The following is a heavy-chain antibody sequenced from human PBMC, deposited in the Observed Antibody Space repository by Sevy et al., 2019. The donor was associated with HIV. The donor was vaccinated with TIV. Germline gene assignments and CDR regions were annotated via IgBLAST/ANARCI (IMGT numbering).Heavy chain of an antibody. CDR3: TRDDIYTHPWEFDW. CDR2: NNPNNGAS. Sequence: ASVKVSCKSVGYTFTDYYLHWVRQAPGQGLEWMAWNNPNNGASRSAEKFQGRITLTRDMSISTAYMELSRLRSDDTAIYFCTRDDIYTHPWEFDWWGHGARVTVSS. D-gene: IGHD1-26*01. J-gene: IGHJ4*01. CDR1: GYTFTDYY. V-gene: IGHV1-2*02.